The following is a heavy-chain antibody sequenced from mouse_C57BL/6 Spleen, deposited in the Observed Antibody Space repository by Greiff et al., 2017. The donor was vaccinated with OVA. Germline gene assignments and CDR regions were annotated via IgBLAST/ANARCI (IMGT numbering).Heavy chain of an antibody. CDR3: ARSGGSSSWFAY. J-gene: IGHJ3*01. CDR1: GYTFTSYW. CDR2: IHPNSGST. Sequence: QVQLQQPGAELVKPGASVKLSCKASGYTFTSYWIHWVKQRPGQGLEWIGMIHPNSGSTNYNEKFKSKATLTVDKSSSTAYMQLSSLTSEDSAVYYCARSGGSSSWFAYWGQGTLVTVSA. D-gene: IGHD1-1*01. V-gene: IGHV1-64*01.